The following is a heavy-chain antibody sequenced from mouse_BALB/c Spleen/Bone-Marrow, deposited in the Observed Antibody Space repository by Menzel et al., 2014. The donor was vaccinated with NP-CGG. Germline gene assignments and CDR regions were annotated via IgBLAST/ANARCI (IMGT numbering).Heavy chain of an antibody. D-gene: IGHD1-1*01. CDR2: INPTNGRS. CDR3: ARRGDYYGATDY. Sequence: QVQLQQPGAELVKPGASVKLSCKASGYIFTNYWMHWVKQRPGQGLSWIGEINPTNGRSNYNEKFKSKATLTVDKSSSTAYMQLSSLTSEDSAVYYCARRGDYYGATDYWGQGTSVTVSS. V-gene: IGHV1S81*02. CDR1: GYIFTNYW. J-gene: IGHJ4*01.